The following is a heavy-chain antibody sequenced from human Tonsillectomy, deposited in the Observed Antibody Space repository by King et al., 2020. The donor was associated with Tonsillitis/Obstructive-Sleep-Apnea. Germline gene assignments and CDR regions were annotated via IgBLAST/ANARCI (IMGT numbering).Heavy chain of an antibody. CDR2: IYPGDSDT. J-gene: IGHJ6*04. CDR1: GFSFTSYW. CDR3: ARHPNYLSHVDV. Sequence: VQLVESGAEVKKPGESLKLSCRGSGFSFTSYWIGWVRQMPGKGLEWMWIIYPGDSDTRYTPSFQGQVTNSADKSISTAYLQWSSLKASDTAMYYCARHPNYLSHVDVWGEGTTVTVSS. D-gene: IGHD5-24*01. V-gene: IGHV5-51*01.